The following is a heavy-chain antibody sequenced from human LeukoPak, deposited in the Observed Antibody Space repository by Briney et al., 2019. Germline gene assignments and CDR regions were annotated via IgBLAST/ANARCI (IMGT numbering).Heavy chain of an antibody. CDR3: ARDSGYSYADDY. J-gene: IGHJ4*02. CDR1: GFAFNAYW. Sequence: PGGSLRLSCAASGFAFNAYWMHWVRQAPGKGLVWVSRTNSDGTITTYADSVKGRFTISRDNAKNTLYLQMSSLRAEDTAVYYCARDSGYSYADDYWGQGTLVTVSS. V-gene: IGHV3-74*01. D-gene: IGHD5-18*01. CDR2: TNSDGTIT.